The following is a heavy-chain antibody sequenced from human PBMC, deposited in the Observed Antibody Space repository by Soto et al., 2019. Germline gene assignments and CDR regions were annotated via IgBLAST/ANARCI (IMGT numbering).Heavy chain of an antibody. Sequence: ASVKVSCKASGGTFSSYAISWVRQAPGQGLEWMGGIIPIFGTANYAQKFQGRVTITADKSTSTAYMELSSLRSEDTAVYYCARVHDWNYNFDYWGQGTLVTV. D-gene: IGHD1-7*01. CDR3: ARVHDWNYNFDY. CDR1: GGTFSSYA. CDR2: IIPIFGTA. J-gene: IGHJ4*02. V-gene: IGHV1-69*06.